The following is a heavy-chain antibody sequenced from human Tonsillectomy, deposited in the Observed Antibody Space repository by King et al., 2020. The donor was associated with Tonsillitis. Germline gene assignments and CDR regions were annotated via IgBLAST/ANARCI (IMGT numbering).Heavy chain of an antibody. D-gene: IGHD4-17*01. Sequence: VQLVQSGAEVKKPGASVKVSCKASGYTFTSYTMHWVRQAPGQRLELMGWINAGNGNSKYSQKFQGRVTITRDTSASTAYMELSSLRSEDTAVYYCARGGTVTRLDYWGQGTLVTVSS. CDR1: GYTFTSYT. CDR2: INAGNGNS. J-gene: IGHJ4*02. V-gene: IGHV1-3*01. CDR3: ARGGTVTRLDY.